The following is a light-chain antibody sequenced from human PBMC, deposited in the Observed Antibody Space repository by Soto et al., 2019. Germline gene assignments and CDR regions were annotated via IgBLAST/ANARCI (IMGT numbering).Light chain of an antibody. J-gene: IGLJ2*01. CDR1: SGSIASNS. CDR2: EDN. Sequence: NFMLTQPHSVSESPGKTVTISCTRSSGSIASNSVQWYQQRPGSAPTTVIYEDNQRPSGVPDRFSGSTDGSSNSASLTISGLQTEEEADYYCQSYDTSTVVFGGGTQLTVL. CDR3: QSYDTSTVV. V-gene: IGLV6-57*04.